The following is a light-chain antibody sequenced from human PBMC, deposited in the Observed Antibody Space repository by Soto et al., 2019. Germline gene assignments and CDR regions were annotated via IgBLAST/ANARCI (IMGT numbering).Light chain of an antibody. CDR3: QQSYSSPYT. CDR2: STS. V-gene: IGKV1-39*01. Sequence: DIQMTHSPSSLSAAVGDRVTITCRASQDINQYLTWDHQTPGKAPKLLIFSTSTLYSGVPSRFSGSRSGTDFTLTSSSLQPEDLATYYCQQSYSSPYTFGQGTKVEIK. CDR1: QDINQY. J-gene: IGKJ2*01.